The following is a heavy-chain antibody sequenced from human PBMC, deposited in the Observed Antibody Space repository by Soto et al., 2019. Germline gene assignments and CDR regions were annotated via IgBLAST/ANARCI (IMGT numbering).Heavy chain of an antibody. CDR2: IKAGNGNT. CDR1: GYTFTIYA. D-gene: IGHD6-13*01. V-gene: IGHV1-3*01. CDR3: ARERLAAAGNWFDP. J-gene: IGHJ5*02. Sequence: ASVKVSCKASGYTFTIYAISWVRQAQGQRLEWMGWIKAGNGNTKYSQKFQGRVTITRDTSASRAYMELSSLRSEDTAVYYCARERLAAAGNWFDPWGQGTLVTVSS.